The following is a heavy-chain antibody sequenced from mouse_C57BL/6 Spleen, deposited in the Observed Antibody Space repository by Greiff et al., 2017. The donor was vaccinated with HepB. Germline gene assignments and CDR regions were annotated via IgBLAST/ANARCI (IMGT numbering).Heavy chain of an antibody. CDR3: ARGGYSNYLWYFDV. J-gene: IGHJ1*03. V-gene: IGHV5-17*01. Sequence: EVHLVESGGGLVKPGGSLKLSCAASGFTFSDYGMHWVRQAPEKGLEWVAYISSGSSTIYYADTVKGRFTISRDNAKNTLFLQMTSLRSEDTAMYYCARGGYSNYLWYFDVWGTGTTVTVSS. D-gene: IGHD2-5*01. CDR2: ISSGSSTI. CDR1: GFTFSDYG.